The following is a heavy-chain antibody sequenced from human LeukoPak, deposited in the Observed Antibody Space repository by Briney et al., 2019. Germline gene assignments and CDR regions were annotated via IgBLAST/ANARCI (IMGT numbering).Heavy chain of an antibody. Sequence: GSSVKVSCKASGGTFSSYAISWVRQAPGQGLEWMGRIIPILGIANYAQKFQGRVTITADKSTSTAYMELSSLRSEDTAVYYCARPRYSSSSFDYWGQGTLVTVSS. D-gene: IGHD6-13*01. J-gene: IGHJ4*03. CDR1: GGTFSSYA. CDR2: IIPILGIA. CDR3: ARPRYSSSSFDY. V-gene: IGHV1-69*04.